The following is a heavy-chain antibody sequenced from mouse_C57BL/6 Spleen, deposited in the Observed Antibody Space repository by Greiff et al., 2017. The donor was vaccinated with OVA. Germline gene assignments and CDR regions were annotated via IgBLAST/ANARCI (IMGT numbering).Heavy chain of an antibody. D-gene: IGHD1-1*01. Sequence: QVQLQQPGAELVRPGTSVKLSCKASGYTFASYWMHWVKQRPGQGLEWIGVIDPSDSYTNYNQKFKGKATLTVDTSSSTAYMQLSSLTSEDSAVYYCARELIYYGSSYDYWGQGTTLTVSS. V-gene: IGHV1-59*01. CDR2: IDPSDSYT. CDR3: ARELIYYGSSYDY. CDR1: GYTFASYW. J-gene: IGHJ2*01.